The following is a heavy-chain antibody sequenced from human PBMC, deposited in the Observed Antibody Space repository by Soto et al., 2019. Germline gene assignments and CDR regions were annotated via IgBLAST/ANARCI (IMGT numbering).Heavy chain of an antibody. Sequence: GGSLRLSCAASGFTFSSYAMSWVRQAPGKGLEWVSAISGSGGSTYYADSVKGRFTISRDNSKNTLYLQMNSLRAEDTAVYYCARDYYYDSRSSSVNWFDPWGQGTLVTVSS. V-gene: IGHV3-23*01. J-gene: IGHJ5*02. CDR3: ARDYYYDSRSSSVNWFDP. D-gene: IGHD3-22*01. CDR2: ISGSGGST. CDR1: GFTFSSYA.